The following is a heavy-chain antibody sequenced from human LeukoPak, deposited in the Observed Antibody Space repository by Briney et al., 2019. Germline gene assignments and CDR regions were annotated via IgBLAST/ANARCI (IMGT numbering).Heavy chain of an antibody. V-gene: IGHV1-2*02. CDR1: GYTFTGYY. Sequence: GASVKVPCKASGYTFTGYYMHWVRQAPGQGLEWMGWINPNSGGTNYAQKFQGRVTMTRDTSISTAYTELSRLRSDDTAVYYCARKPYDYVWGSYPGGGYFDYWGQGTLVTVSS. CDR3: ARKPYDYVWGSYPGGGYFDY. D-gene: IGHD3-16*02. CDR2: INPNSGGT. J-gene: IGHJ4*02.